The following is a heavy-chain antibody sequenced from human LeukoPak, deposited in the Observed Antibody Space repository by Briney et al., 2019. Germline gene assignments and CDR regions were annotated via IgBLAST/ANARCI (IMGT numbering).Heavy chain of an antibody. J-gene: IGHJ6*03. V-gene: IGHV3-7*01. CDR2: IKQDGSEK. CDR1: GFTFSSYW. CDR3: AREGFYSYYFYMDV. D-gene: IGHD2-15*01. Sequence: GGSLRLSCAASGFTFSSYWMSWVRQAPGKGLEWVANIKQDGSEKYYVDSVKGRFTISRDNAKNSLYLQMNSLRAEDTAVYYCAREGFYSYYFYMDVWGKGTTVTVSS.